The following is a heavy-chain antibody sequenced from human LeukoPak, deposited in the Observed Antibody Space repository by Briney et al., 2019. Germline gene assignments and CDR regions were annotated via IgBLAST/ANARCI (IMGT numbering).Heavy chain of an antibody. J-gene: IGHJ3*02. V-gene: IGHV6-1*01. CDR3: AREQTDAFDI. CDR2: TYYRSKWNI. Sequence: SQTLSLTCAISGDSVSTNSAAWTWIRQSPSRGLKWLGRTYYRSKWNIDYAISVKSRITINPDTSKNHFSLQLRSVSPEDTALYYCAREQTDAFDIWGQGTMVTVSS. CDR1: GDSVSTNSAA.